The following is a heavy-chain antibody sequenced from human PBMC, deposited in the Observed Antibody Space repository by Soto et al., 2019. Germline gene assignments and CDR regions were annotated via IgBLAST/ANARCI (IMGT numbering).Heavy chain of an antibody. J-gene: IGHJ4*02. Sequence: EVQLLESGGGLVQPGGSLRLSCAASGFTFGSYEMSWVRQAPGKGLEWLAFISGSGTTIYDADSVKGRFTISRDNAKNTLYLQMNSLRAEDTAIYYCASTIWFDFDHWGQGTLVTVSS. CDR3: ASTIWFDFDH. CDR1: GFTFGSYE. D-gene: IGHD3-10*01. CDR2: ISGSGTTI. V-gene: IGHV3-48*03.